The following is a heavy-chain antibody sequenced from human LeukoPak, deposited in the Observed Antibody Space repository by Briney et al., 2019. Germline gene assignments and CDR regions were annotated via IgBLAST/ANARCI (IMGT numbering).Heavy chain of an antibody. CDR1: GGSISSSSYY. D-gene: IGHD3-10*01. CDR2: IYYSGST. Sequence: SETLSLTCTVSGGSISSSSYYWGWIRQPPGKGLEWIGSIYYSGSTYYNPSLKSRVTISVDTSKNQFSLKPSSVTAADTAVYYCARLVGGRLLWFGESDFDYWGQGTLVTASS. J-gene: IGHJ4*02. V-gene: IGHV4-39*01. CDR3: ARLVGGRLLWFGESDFDY.